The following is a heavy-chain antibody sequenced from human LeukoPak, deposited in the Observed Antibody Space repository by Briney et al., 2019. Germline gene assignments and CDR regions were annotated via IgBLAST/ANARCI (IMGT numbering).Heavy chain of an antibody. Sequence: PGGSLRLSCAASGFTFSSYWMTWGRQAPGKGLEWVANIKHNGDELNYVDSVEDRFTISRDNAKNSLYLHMTGLRAEDTAVYYCARELRTFDSWGQGTLVTVSS. CDR1: GFTFSSYW. V-gene: IGHV3-7*01. J-gene: IGHJ4*02. CDR3: ARELRTFDS. CDR2: IKHNGDEL. D-gene: IGHD3-16*01.